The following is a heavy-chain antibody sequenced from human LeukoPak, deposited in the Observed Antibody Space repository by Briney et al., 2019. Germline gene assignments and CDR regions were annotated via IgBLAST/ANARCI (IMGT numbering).Heavy chain of an antibody. D-gene: IGHD2-2*02. CDR2: IYYSGST. J-gene: IGHJ5*02. CDR1: GGSVSRVSYY. Sequence: SETLSLTCTVSGGSVSRVSYYWSWIRQPPGKGLEWIGYIYYSGSTNYNPSLKSRVTMSVDTSKNQFSLRLISVTAADTAVYYFARDRYTINWFDPWGQGTLVTVSS. V-gene: IGHV4-61*01. CDR3: ARDRYTINWFDP.